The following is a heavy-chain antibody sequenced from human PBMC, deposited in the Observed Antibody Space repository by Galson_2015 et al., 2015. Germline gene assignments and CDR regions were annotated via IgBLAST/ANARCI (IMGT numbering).Heavy chain of an antibody. Sequence: SVKVSCKASGGTFSSYAISWVRQAPGQGLEWMGGIIPIFGTANYAQKFQGRVTITADESTSTAYMELSSLRSEDTAVYYCARDQGDYINNWFVPWGQGTLVTVSS. CDR3: ARDQGDYINNWFVP. V-gene: IGHV1-69*13. CDR1: GGTFSSYA. D-gene: IGHD4-11*01. J-gene: IGHJ5*02. CDR2: IIPIFGTA.